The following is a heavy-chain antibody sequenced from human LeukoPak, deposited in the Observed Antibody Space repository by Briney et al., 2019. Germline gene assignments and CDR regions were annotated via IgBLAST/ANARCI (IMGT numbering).Heavy chain of an antibody. CDR3: GREGPPLYSGYDYPYFDY. CDR1: GYTFTSYG. D-gene: IGHD5-12*01. Sequence: GASVKVSCKASGYTFTSYGISWVRQAPGQGLEWMGWISAYNGNTNYAQKLQGRVTMTTDTSTSTAYMELRSLRSDDTAVYYCGREGPPLYSGYDYPYFDYWGQGTLVTVSS. CDR2: ISAYNGNT. J-gene: IGHJ4*02. V-gene: IGHV1-18*01.